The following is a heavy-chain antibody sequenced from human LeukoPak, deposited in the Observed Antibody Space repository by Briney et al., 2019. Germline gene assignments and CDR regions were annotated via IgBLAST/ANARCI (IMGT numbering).Heavy chain of an antibody. Sequence: GGSLRLSCAASGFVFRNYFMSWVRQAPGKGLEWVASIKNDGSEIYYVDSVRGRYTISRDNTKNSLYLRMSSLRAEDTAVYYCATDRGWRTSGYYLYYFEYWGQGTLVTFSS. J-gene: IGHJ4*02. V-gene: IGHV3-7*01. CDR2: IKNDGSEI. D-gene: IGHD3-3*01. CDR1: GFVFRNYF. CDR3: ATDRGWRTSGYYLYYFEY.